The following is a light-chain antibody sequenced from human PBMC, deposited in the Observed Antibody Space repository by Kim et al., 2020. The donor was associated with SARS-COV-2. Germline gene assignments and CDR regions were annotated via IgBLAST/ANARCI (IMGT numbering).Light chain of an antibody. CDR2: EVS. Sequence: SVTLSCTGTSIDVGSYNRVSWDQQPPGTATKLMIYEVSNRPSGVPDRFSGSKSGNTASLTISGLQAEDEADYYCSSYTSSSTWVFGGGTQLTVL. V-gene: IGLV2-18*02. CDR3: SSYTSSSTWV. CDR1: SIDVGSYNR. J-gene: IGLJ3*02.